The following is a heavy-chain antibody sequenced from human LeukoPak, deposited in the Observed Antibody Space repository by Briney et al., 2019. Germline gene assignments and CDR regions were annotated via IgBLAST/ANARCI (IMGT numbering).Heavy chain of an antibody. J-gene: IGHJ4*02. D-gene: IGHD6-13*01. CDR3: ARETAAAFFDY. CDR1: GFTFSSYE. V-gene: IGHV3-48*03. CDR2: ISTSGRNI. Sequence: PGGSLRLSCAASGFTFSSYEMNWVRQAPGKGLEWVSYISTSGRNIYYADSVKGRFTISRDNAKSSLYLQMNSLRAEDTAVYYCARETAAAFFDYWGQGALVTVSS.